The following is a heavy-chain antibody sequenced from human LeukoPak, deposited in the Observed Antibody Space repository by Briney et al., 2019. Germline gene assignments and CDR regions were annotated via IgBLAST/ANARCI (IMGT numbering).Heavy chain of an antibody. J-gene: IGHJ4*02. Sequence: SETVSLTCTVSGGSISSTTYYWGGIRQHPGKGLEWIGTVYYSGSTYYNPSLKSRVTISVDTSKNHVSPMLSSVTAADTAVYYCARLAPMVKPAAGTYTPSPQGWDFINADSWGKGAMVSVSS. CDR2: VYYSGST. V-gene: IGHV4-39*01. CDR1: GGSISSTTYY. D-gene: IGHD6-13*01. CDR3: ARLAPMVKPAAGTYTPSPQGWDFINADS.